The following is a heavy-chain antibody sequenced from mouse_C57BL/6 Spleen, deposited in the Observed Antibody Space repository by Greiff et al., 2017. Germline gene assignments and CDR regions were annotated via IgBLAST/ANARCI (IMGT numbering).Heavy chain of an antibody. Sequence: VQGVESGPELVKPGASVKISCKASGYAFSSSWMNWVKQRPGKGLEWIGRIYPGDGDTNYNGKFKGKATLTADNSSSTAYMQLSSLTSEDSAVYFCARGDYDDAMDYWGQGTSVTVSS. CDR3: ARGDYDDAMDY. CDR2: IYPGDGDT. D-gene: IGHD2-4*01. V-gene: IGHV1-82*01. CDR1: GYAFSSSW. J-gene: IGHJ4*01.